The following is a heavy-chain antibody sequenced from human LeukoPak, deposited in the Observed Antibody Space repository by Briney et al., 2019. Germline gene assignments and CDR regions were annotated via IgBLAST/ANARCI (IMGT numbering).Heavy chain of an antibody. CDR2: IWYDGNNK. D-gene: IGHD3-22*01. CDR3: AKDYYYDSSGYSFDY. V-gene: IGHV3-33*06. J-gene: IGHJ4*02. Sequence: GGSLRLSCAASGFTFSSYGMHWVRQAPGKGLEWVAVIWYDGNNKYYADSVKGRFTISRDNSKNTLYLQMNSLRAEDTAVYYCAKDYYYDSSGYSFDYWGQGTLVTVSS. CDR1: GFTFSSYG.